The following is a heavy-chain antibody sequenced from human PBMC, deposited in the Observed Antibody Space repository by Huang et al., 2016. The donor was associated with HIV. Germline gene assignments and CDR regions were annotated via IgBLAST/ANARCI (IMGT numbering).Heavy chain of an antibody. D-gene: IGHD3-22*01. Sequence: QLQLQGSGPGLVKPSETLSLTCTVSGDSITSSSYYWGWIRQPPGKGLEWVGSIYYSGSTDYNPSLKSRVTVSVDTSKNQFSLKLSSVTAADTAVYYCARHFSYYDSSGYTPWDAFDIWGQGTMVTVSS. CDR3: ARHFSYYDSSGYTPWDAFDI. V-gene: IGHV4-39*01. CDR1: GDSITSSSYY. CDR2: IYYSGST. J-gene: IGHJ3*02.